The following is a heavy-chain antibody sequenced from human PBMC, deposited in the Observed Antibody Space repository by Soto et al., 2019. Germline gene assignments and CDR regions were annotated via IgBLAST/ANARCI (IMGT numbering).Heavy chain of an antibody. CDR3: ARGRWYYYGSGSPNWFDP. CDR1: GGTFSSYA. J-gene: IGHJ5*02. CDR2: IIPIFGTA. D-gene: IGHD3-10*01. V-gene: IGHV1-69*12. Sequence: QVQLVQSGAEVKKPGSSVKVSCKASGGTFSSYAISWVRQAPGQGLEWMGGIIPIFGTANYAQKFQGRVTITADEXTXTXXMELSSLRSEDTAVYYCARGRWYYYGSGSPNWFDPWGQGTLVTVSS.